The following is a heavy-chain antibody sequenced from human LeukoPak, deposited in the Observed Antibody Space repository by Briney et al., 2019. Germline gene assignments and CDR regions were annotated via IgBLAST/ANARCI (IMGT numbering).Heavy chain of an antibody. V-gene: IGHV4-59*01. Sequence: SETLSLTCTVSGGSISSYYWSWIRQPPGKGLEWIGYIYYSGSTNYNPSLKSRVTMLIDTSKNQFSLKLSSVTAADTAVYYCARGRYSAGDNWFDPWGQGTLVTVSS. J-gene: IGHJ5*02. CDR3: ARGRYSAGDNWFDP. D-gene: IGHD3-9*01. CDR2: IYYSGST. CDR1: GGSISSYY.